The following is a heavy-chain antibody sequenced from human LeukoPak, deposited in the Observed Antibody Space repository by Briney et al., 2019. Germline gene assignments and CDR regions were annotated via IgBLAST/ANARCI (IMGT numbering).Heavy chain of an antibody. CDR3: ARGYGGNSWHFDY. V-gene: IGHV3-33*01. CDR2: IWFDGTNK. D-gene: IGHD4-23*01. CDR1: GFTFCSYG. J-gene: IGHJ4*02. Sequence: PGGSLRLSCAASGFTFCSYGMHWVRQAPGKGLEWVAVIWFDGTNKYYADSVKGRFTISRDNSKNMLYLQMNSLRAEDTAVYYCARGYGGNSWHFDYWGQGTLVTVSS.